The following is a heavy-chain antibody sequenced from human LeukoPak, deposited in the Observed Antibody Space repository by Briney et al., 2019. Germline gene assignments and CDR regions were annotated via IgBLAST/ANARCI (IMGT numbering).Heavy chain of an antibody. CDR3: ARAYDSSDNWFDP. CDR1: GGSISRYY. D-gene: IGHD3-22*01. V-gene: IGHV4-59*08. Sequence: PSETLSLTCTVSGGSISRYYWSWIRQPPGKGLEWIGYIYYSGSTNYNPSLKSRVTISVDTSKNQFSLKLSSVTAADTAVYYCARAYDSSDNWFDPWGQGTLVTVSS. J-gene: IGHJ5*02. CDR2: IYYSGST.